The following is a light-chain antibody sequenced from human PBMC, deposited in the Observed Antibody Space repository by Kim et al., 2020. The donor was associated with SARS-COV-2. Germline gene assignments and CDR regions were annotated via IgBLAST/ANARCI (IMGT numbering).Light chain of an antibody. Sequence: AAVGDRVSSTGRASHDIRTFLAWYQQRPGRAPKLLIYSASNLESGVPSMFSGSGSGTEFTLTISSLQPEDIATYYCQQPTSCPLTFGGGTQVEIK. CDR3: QQPTSCPLT. J-gene: IGKJ4*01. V-gene: IGKV1-12*01. CDR1: HDIRTF. CDR2: SAS.